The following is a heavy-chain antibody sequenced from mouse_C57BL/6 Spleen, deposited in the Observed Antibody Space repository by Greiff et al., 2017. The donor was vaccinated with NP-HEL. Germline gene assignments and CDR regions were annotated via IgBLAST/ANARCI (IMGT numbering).Heavy chain of an antibody. CDR3: ARVGGLYVDY. D-gene: IGHD1-1*02. CDR2: ISYDGSN. V-gene: IGHV3-6*01. CDR1: GYSITSGYY. J-gene: IGHJ2*01. Sequence: ESGPGLVKPSQSLSLTCSVTGYSITSGYYWNWIRQFPGNKLEWMGYISYDGSNNYNPSLKNRISITRDTSKNQFFLKLNSVTTEDTATYYCARVGGLYVDYWGQGTTLTVSS.